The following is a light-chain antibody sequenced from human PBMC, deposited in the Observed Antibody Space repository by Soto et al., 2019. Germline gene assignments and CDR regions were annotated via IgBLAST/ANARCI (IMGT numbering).Light chain of an antibody. CDR2: EVS. V-gene: IGLV2-8*01. Sequence: QSALTQPPSASGSPGQSVTISCTGTSSDVGGYNFVSWYQQHPGKAPKLMICEVSKRPSGVPDRFSGSKSGNTASLTVSGLHAEDEADYYCPSYAGNNIHVFGTGTKVTVL. J-gene: IGLJ1*01. CDR3: PSYAGNNIHV. CDR1: SSDVGGYNF.